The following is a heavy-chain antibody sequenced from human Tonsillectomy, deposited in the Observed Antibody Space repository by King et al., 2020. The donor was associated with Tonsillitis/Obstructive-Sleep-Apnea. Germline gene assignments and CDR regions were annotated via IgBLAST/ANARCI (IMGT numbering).Heavy chain of an antibody. D-gene: IGHD3-16*01. Sequence: QLVQSGAEVKKPGESLRISCKGSGYSFTSYWITWVRQMPGKGLEWMGRIDPSDSYTNYSPSFQGHVTISADKSISTAYLQWSSLKASDTAMYYCARGPTSRGWAQGDNYWGQGTLVTVSS. CDR2: IDPSDSYT. V-gene: IGHV5-10-1*01. CDR3: ARGPTSRGWAQGDNY. CDR1: GYSFTSYW. J-gene: IGHJ4*02.